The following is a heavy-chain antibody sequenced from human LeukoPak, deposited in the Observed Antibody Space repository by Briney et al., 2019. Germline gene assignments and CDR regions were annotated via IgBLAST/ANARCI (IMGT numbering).Heavy chain of an antibody. CDR2: ISGSGGST. CDR1: GFTFSSYA. CDR3: ARDISESPTDYGDYVFDP. V-gene: IGHV3-23*01. D-gene: IGHD4-17*01. J-gene: IGHJ5*02. Sequence: GGSLRLSCAASGFTFSSYAMSWVRQAPGKGLEWVSAISGSGGSTYYADSVKGRFTISRDNAKNSLYLQMNSLRAEDTAVYYCARDISESPTDYGDYVFDPWGQGTLVTVSS.